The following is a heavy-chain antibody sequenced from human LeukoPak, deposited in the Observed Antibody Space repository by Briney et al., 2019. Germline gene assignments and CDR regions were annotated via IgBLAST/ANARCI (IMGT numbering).Heavy chain of an antibody. V-gene: IGHV3-66*01. D-gene: IGHD1-26*01. Sequence: GGSLRLSCAVSGFSVSSNYMSWVRQAPGKGLEWVSVIYSGGSTYYADSVKGRFTISRDNSKNTVYLQMNSLRAEDTAVYYCARERLGPTGGEWGQGTLVTVSS. J-gene: IGHJ4*02. CDR1: GFSVSSNY. CDR3: ARERLGPTGGE. CDR2: IYSGGST.